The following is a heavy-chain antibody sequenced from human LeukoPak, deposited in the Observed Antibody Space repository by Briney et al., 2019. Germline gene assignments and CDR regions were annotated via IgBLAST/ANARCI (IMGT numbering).Heavy chain of an antibody. D-gene: IGHD6-19*01. CDR3: ARVSGMGSGWWVKHFDY. Sequence: GALVKVSCKASGDSFGTYGITWVRQAPGEGLEWMGGFNPIFGLAQYAQKFQGRVTITMDVSARTVYMELSSLRSEDTAIYYCARVSGMGSGWWVKHFDYWGQGILVTVSS. V-gene: IGHV1-69*05. CDR2: FNPIFGLA. J-gene: IGHJ4*02. CDR1: GDSFGTYG.